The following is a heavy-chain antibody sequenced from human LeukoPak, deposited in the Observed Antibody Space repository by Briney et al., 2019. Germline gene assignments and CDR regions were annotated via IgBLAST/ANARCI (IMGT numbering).Heavy chain of an antibody. CDR3: ARHDYDSSGYRRDYYFDY. Sequence: SETLSLTCSVSVGSISSSYFYWGWIRQPPGKGLEYLGSIYYGGSTYYNPSLKSRITMSVDTSKNPFSLKLSSVTAADTAVYYCARHDYDSSGYRRDYYFDYWGQGTLVTVSS. D-gene: IGHD3-22*01. J-gene: IGHJ4*02. CDR1: VGSISSSYFY. V-gene: IGHV4-39*01. CDR2: IYYGGST.